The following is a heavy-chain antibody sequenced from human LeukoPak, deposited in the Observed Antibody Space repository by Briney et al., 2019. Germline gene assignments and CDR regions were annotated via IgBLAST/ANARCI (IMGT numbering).Heavy chain of an antibody. V-gene: IGHV4-38-2*02. CDR2: IYQSGST. Sequence: SETLSLTCTVSGYSISSGYYWGWIRQPPGKGLEWMGIIYQSGSTYYNPSLKSRVTISVDTSKNQFSLKLSSVTAADTAVYYCARTREMVYAPDYWGQGTLVTVSS. CDR3: ARTREMVYAPDY. D-gene: IGHD2-8*01. J-gene: IGHJ4*02. CDR1: GYSISSGYY.